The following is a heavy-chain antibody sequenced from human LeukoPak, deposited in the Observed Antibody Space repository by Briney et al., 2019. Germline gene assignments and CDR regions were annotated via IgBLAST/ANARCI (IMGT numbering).Heavy chain of an antibody. CDR2: INAGNGNT. D-gene: IGHD4-23*01. Sequence: ASVKVSCKASGYTFTDYGMHWVRQAPGQRLEWMGWINAGNGNTKYSQKFQGRVTITRDTSASTAYMELSSLRSEDTAVYYCARTTTVVTPDGAYFDYWGQGTLVTVSS. CDR1: GYTFTDYG. J-gene: IGHJ4*02. V-gene: IGHV1-3*01. CDR3: ARTTTVVTPDGAYFDY.